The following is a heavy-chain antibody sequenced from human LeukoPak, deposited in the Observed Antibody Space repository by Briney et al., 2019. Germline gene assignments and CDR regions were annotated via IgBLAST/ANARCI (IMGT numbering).Heavy chain of an antibody. CDR1: GGSISSGGYY. J-gene: IGHJ6*02. Sequence: SQTLSLTCTVSGGSISSGGYYWSWIRQHPGKGLEWIGYIYYSGSTYYNPSPKSRVTISVDTSKNQFSLKLSSVTAADTAVYYCARDRVQLLGPIYYYYGMDVWGQGTTVTVSS. CDR2: IYYSGST. CDR3: ARDRVQLLGPIYYYYGMDV. V-gene: IGHV4-31*03. D-gene: IGHD2-2*01.